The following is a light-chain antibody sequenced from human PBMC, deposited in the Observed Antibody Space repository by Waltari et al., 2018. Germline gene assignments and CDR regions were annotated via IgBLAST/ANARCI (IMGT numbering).Light chain of an antibody. CDR1: SGHSSNI. CDR3: QTGGHGTWV. Sequence: QLVLTQSPSASASLGASVKLTCTLSSGHSSNIIAWHQQQPEKGPRYLMKVNSDGSHTKGDEIPDRFSGSSSGAARYLTISSVQSEDGADYYCQTGGHGTWVFGGGTKLTVL. CDR2: VNSDGSH. V-gene: IGLV4-69*01. J-gene: IGLJ3*02.